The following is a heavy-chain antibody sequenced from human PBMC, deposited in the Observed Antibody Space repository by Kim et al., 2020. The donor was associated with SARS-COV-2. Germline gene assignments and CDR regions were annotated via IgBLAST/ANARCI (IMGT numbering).Heavy chain of an antibody. Sequence: SQTLSLTCAISGDSVSSNSVAWNWIRQSPSRGLEWLGRTYYRSKWDTDYALSVQSRITINADTSKNQFSLQLTSVTPGDAAVYYCATAARGYSFGSWGQGTLVTVSS. D-gene: IGHD5-18*01. V-gene: IGHV6-1*01. J-gene: IGHJ5*02. CDR3: ATAARGYSFGS. CDR1: GDSVSSNSVA. CDR2: TYYRSKWDT.